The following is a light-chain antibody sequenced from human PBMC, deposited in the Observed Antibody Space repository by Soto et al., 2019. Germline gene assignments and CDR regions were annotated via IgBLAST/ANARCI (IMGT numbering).Light chain of an antibody. V-gene: IGKV1-5*01. Sequence: DIQTTQSPSTLSASVGDRVTITCRASQRISRWLAWYQQKPEKAPKVLIYDASTLESGVPSRFSASGSGTEFTLTLSSLQPDDFATYYCQQYNSYPYTFGQGTKLEIK. J-gene: IGKJ2*01. CDR3: QQYNSYPYT. CDR2: DAS. CDR1: QRISRW.